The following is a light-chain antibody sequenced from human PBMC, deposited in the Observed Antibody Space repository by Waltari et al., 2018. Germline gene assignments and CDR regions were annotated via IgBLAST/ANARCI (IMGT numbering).Light chain of an antibody. CDR3: QQFGTSQWT. J-gene: IGKJ1*01. V-gene: IGKV3-20*01. Sequence: EIVLTQSPGTLSLSPGERATLPCRASQSVSSSYLAWYQQKPGQAPRLLVYGASSRATGIPDRFSGSGSGTDFTLTINRLEPEDFAVYYCQQFGTSQWTFGQGTKVEIK. CDR2: GAS. CDR1: QSVSSSY.